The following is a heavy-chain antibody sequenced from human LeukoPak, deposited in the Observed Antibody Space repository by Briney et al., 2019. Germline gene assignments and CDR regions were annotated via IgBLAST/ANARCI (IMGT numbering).Heavy chain of an antibody. CDR1: GFVFTIYT. CDR3: VKDFGRVRGTPDS. D-gene: IGHD3-16*01. Sequence: GGSLRLSCSASGFVFTIYTMYWVRRAPGKGPEYVSTISGSGNGFSIYYADSVKGRFTISRDNSKNIVYLQMNGLRSEDTAVYYCVKDFGRVRGTPDSWGQGTLVTVSS. CDR2: ISGSGNGFSI. V-gene: IGHV3-64D*06. J-gene: IGHJ4*02.